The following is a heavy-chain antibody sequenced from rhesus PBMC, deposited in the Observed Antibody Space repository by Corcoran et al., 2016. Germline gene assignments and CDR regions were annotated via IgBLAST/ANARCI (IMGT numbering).Heavy chain of an antibody. CDR3: AGGRTLGFDY. V-gene: IGHV5-20*02. CDR2: FGPINASA. J-gene: IGHJ4*01. CDR1: GYSFNNYW. Sequence: EVQLVQSGAEVKRPGESLKISCKTSGYSFNNYWISWVRQMSGKGLEWMGAFGPINASARSSPSFHGQVTISADTSITTAYLRWSSLKASDTATYYCAGGRTLGFDYWGQGVLVTVSS. D-gene: IGHD2-39*01.